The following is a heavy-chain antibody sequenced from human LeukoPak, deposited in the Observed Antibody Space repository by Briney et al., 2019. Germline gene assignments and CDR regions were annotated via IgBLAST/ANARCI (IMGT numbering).Heavy chain of an antibody. CDR3: ARTIRRLRPFDY. CDR2: IYYSGST. J-gene: IGHJ4*02. D-gene: IGHD6-25*01. CDR1: GGSISSYY. V-gene: IGHV4-59*08. Sequence: SETLSLTCTVSGGSISSYYWSWIRQPPGKGLEWIGYIYYSGSTNYNPSLKSRVTISVDTSKNQFSLKLSSVTAADTAVYYCARTIRRLRPFDYWGQGTLVTVSS.